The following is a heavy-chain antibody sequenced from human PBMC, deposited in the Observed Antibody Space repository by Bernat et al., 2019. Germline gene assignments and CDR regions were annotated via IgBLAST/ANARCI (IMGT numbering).Heavy chain of an antibody. CDR2: ISYDGSNK. Sequence: QVQLVESGGGVVQPGRSLRLSCAASGFTFSSYAMHWVRQAPGKGLEWVAVISYDGSNKYYEDTVKGRFTISKDNSKKTLYLQMNSMRAEDTAVYYCARGSGSDPLGWYFDLWGRGTLVTVSS. CDR3: ARGSGSDPLGWYFDL. D-gene: IGHD5-12*01. J-gene: IGHJ2*01. V-gene: IGHV3-30*01. CDR1: GFTFSSYA.